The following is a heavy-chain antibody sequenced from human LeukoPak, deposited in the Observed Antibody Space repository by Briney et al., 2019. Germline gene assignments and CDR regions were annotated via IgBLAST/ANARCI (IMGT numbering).Heavy chain of an antibody. J-gene: IGHJ6*03. CDR2: INAGSGGP. D-gene: IGHD6-6*01. V-gene: IGHV1-2*06. CDR1: GYTFSDYF. Sequence: ASVKVSCKASGYTFSDYFIHWVRQASGQRLEWMGRINAGSGGPEYPPNFQGRVTMTRDTSTTTVSMELSRLTSDDTAVHYCARGPNAARTTSYYMDVWGKGTTVTVSS. CDR3: ARGPNAARTTSYYMDV.